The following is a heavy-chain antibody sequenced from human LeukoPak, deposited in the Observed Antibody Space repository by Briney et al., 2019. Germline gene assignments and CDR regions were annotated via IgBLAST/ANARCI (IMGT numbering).Heavy chain of an antibody. CDR1: GGSFSGYY. D-gene: IGHD2-2*01. CDR3: ASCSSTSCYADYYYYMDV. Sequence: SETLSLTCAVYGGSFSGYYWNWIRQPPGKGLEWIGSIYYSGSTYYNPSLKSRVTISVDTSKNQFSLKLSSVTAADTAVYYCASCSSTSCYADYYYYMDVWGKGTTVTISS. CDR2: IYYSGST. J-gene: IGHJ6*03. V-gene: IGHV4-34*01.